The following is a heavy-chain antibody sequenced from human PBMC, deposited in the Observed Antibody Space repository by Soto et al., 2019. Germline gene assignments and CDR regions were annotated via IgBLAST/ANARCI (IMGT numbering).Heavy chain of an antibody. V-gene: IGHV3-74*03. CDR2: INSDGRNT. Sequence: GGPLRRSCAGSGFLFSSYWVHWISHVPGKGPVWVPRINSDGRNTKYTDSVKGRFTISRDNAKNTLYLQMNSLRAEDTAVYYCARDFMARGRDSNWFDPWGQGTVVTVSS. D-gene: IGHD3-10*01. J-gene: IGHJ5*02. CDR1: GFLFSSYW. CDR3: ARDFMARGRDSNWFDP.